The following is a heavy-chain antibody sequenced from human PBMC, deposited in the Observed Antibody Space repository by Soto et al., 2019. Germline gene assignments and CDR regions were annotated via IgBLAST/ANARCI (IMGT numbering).Heavy chain of an antibody. CDR3: AKVLLRFLEWSPNWFDP. CDR2: IRIGGGST. D-gene: IGHD3-3*01. V-gene: IGHV3-23*01. CDR1: GFAFSSYA. J-gene: IGHJ5*02. Sequence: EVQLLESGGGLVQPGGSLRLSCAASGFAFSSYAMSWVRQAPGKGLEWVSSIRIGGGSTYYADSVKGRFTISRDNPNKTLSLQMNSLTAEDTAVYYCAKVLLRFLEWSPNWFDPWGQGTLVTVSS.